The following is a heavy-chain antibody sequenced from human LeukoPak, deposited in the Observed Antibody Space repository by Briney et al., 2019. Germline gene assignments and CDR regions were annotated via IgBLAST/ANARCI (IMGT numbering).Heavy chain of an antibody. CDR3: ARDIRDGYNFQY. Sequence: SVKVSCKASGYTFTSYDINWVRQAPGQGLEWMGRIIPVLGIANYAQKFQGRVTITADTSTSTASMDLSSLRSEDTAVYYCARDIRDGYNFQYWGQGTLVTVST. D-gene: IGHD5-24*01. V-gene: IGHV1-69*04. CDR1: GYTFTSYD. CDR2: IIPVLGIA. J-gene: IGHJ4*02.